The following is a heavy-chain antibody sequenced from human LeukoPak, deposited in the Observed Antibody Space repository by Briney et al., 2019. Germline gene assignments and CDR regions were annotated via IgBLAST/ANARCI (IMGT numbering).Heavy chain of an antibody. V-gene: IGHV3-30*03. CDR2: ISYDGSNK. J-gene: IGHJ4*02. CDR3: ARDSRDNFDY. CDR1: GFTFSSYG. Sequence: GGSLRLSCAASGFTFSSYGMHWVRQAPGKGLEWVAVISYDGSNKYYADSVKGRFTIPRDNSKNTLYLQMNSLRAEDTAVYYCARDSRDNFDYWGQGTLVTVSS.